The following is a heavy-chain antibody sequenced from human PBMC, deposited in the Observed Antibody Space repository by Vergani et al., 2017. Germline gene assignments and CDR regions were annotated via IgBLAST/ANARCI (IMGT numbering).Heavy chain of an antibody. D-gene: IGHD1-26*01. CDR2: ISYDGSYK. CDR1: GFTFSRYA. V-gene: IGHV3-30-3*01. CDR3: AKGGFEEHLYYYYYYMDV. Sequence: QVQLVESGGGVVQPGRSLRLSCVASGFTFSRYALHWVRQAPGKGLEWVAIISYDGSYKYYADSVKGRFTISRDNSKNTMHLQMNSLRGEDTAVYYCAKGGFEEHLYYYYYYMDVWGKGTTFTVSS. J-gene: IGHJ6*03.